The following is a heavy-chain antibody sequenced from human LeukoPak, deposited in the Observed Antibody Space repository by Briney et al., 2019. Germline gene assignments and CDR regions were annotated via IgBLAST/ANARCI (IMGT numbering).Heavy chain of an antibody. D-gene: IGHD4-17*01. CDR1: GFTFSSYA. CDR3: ARPKGYGDYEYMDV. CDR2: IYSGGST. J-gene: IGHJ6*03. Sequence: GGSLRLSCAASGFTFSSYAMSWVRQAPGKGLEWVSVIYSGGSTYYADSVKGRFTISRDNSKNTLYLQMNSLRAEDTAVYYCARPKGYGDYEYMDVWGKGTTVTVSS. V-gene: IGHV3-53*01.